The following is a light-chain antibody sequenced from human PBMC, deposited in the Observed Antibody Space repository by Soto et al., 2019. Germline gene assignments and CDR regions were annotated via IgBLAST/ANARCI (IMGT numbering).Light chain of an antibody. CDR2: DAS. V-gene: IGKV3-20*01. Sequence: EFVFTQSPGTLSLSPGERATLSCRASQTVRNNYLAWYQQKPGLAPRLLIYDASNRATGIPARFSGSGSGTDFTLTISSLQPEDVAAYYCQKYNSAPLTFGGGTKVDIK. CDR1: QTVRNNY. CDR3: QKYNSAPLT. J-gene: IGKJ4*01.